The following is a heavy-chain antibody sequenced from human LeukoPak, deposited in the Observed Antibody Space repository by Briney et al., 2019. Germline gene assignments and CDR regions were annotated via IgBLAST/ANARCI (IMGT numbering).Heavy chain of an antibody. CDR3: ARDYGDYQYYYYGMDV. V-gene: IGHV1-2*02. Sequence: ASVKVSCKASGYTFTGYYMHWVRQAPGQGLEWMGWINPNSGGTNYAQKFQGRVTMTRDTSISTAYMELSRLRSDDTAVYYCARDYGDYQYYYYGMDVWGQGTTVEVSS. CDR1: GYTFTGYY. J-gene: IGHJ6*02. CDR2: INPNSGGT. D-gene: IGHD4-17*01.